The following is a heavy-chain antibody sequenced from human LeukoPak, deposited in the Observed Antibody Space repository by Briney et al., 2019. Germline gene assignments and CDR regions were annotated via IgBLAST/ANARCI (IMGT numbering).Heavy chain of an antibody. Sequence: GGSLRLSCAASGFTFSSYAMSWVRQAPGKGLEWVAVISYDGSNKYYADSVKGRFTISRDNSKNTLYLQMYSLRAEDTAVYYCAKIPYGDYVLDYYYYMDVWGKGTTVTISS. CDR2: ISYDGSNK. CDR3: AKIPYGDYVLDYYYYMDV. V-gene: IGHV3-30*18. D-gene: IGHD4-17*01. J-gene: IGHJ6*03. CDR1: GFTFSSYA.